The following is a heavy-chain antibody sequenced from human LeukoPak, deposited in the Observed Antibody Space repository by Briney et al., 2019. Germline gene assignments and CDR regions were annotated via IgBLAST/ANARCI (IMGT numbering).Heavy chain of an antibody. CDR1: GYTFASYD. Sequence: ASVKVSCKASGYTFASYDISRVRQAPGQGLEWMGWISAYNGYTNYAQNLQGRVAMTTDTSTSTAYMELRSLRSDDTAVYYCARGGQWEPPDCWGQGTLVTVSS. CDR3: ARGGQWEPPDC. D-gene: IGHD1-26*01. V-gene: IGHV1-18*01. J-gene: IGHJ4*02. CDR2: ISAYNGYT.